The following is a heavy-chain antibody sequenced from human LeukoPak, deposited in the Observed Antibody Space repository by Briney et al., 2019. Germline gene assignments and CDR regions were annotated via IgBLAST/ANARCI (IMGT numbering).Heavy chain of an antibody. V-gene: IGHV3-33*01. CDR1: GFTFSSYG. CDR2: IWYDGSKK. CDR3: AINYYGSVTYYNPDY. Sequence: GGSLRLSCAASGFTFSSYGMRWVRQAPGQGLEWVAIIWYDGSKKYYADSVKGRFTISRDISKSTLYLQMDNLRAEDSALYYCAINYYGSVTYYNPDYWGQGTLVTISS. D-gene: IGHD3-10*01. J-gene: IGHJ4*02.